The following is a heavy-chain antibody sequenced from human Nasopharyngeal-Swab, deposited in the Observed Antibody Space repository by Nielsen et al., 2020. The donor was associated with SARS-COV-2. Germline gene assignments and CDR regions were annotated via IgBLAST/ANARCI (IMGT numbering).Heavy chain of an antibody. Sequence: RQAPGKGLGGIGYIYYSGSTYYNPSLKSRVTISVDTSKNQFSLKLSSVTAADTAVYYCARGRVQLWFDPILFDAFDIWGQGTMVTVSS. J-gene: IGHJ3*02. D-gene: IGHD5-18*01. CDR3: ARGRVQLWFDPILFDAFDI. V-gene: IGHV4-31*02. CDR2: IYYSGST.